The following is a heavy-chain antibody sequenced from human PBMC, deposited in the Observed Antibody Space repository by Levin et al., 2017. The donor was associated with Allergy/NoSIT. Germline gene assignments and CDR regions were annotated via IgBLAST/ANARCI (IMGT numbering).Heavy chain of an antibody. V-gene: IGHV1-2*02. J-gene: IGHJ4*02. CDR2: INPNNGGT. CDR1: GYTFTGHY. Sequence: GASVKVSCKSSGYTFTGHYIHWVRQAPGQGLEWMGWINPNNGGTNYAQKFRDRVTMTRDTSISTAYMDLSSLKSDDTAVYYCARDPYYDSSGYYDYFDYWGQGTLVTVSS. D-gene: IGHD3-22*01. CDR3: ARDPYYDSSGYYDYFDY.